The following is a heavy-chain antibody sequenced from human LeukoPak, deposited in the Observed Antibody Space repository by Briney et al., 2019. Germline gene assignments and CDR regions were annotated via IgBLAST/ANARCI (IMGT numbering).Heavy chain of an antibody. J-gene: IGHJ5*02. V-gene: IGHV3-21*04. CDR1: GFTFSSYS. CDR2: ISSSSSYI. Sequence: GGSLRLSCAASGFTFSSYSMNWVRQAPGKGLEWVSSISSSSSYIYYADSVKGRFTISRDNAKNSLYLQMNSLRAEDTALYYCAKEGGSSGWYFFRGFSGFLPTNWFDPWGQGTLVTVSS. D-gene: IGHD6-19*01. CDR3: AKEGGSSGWYFFRGFSGFLPTNWFDP.